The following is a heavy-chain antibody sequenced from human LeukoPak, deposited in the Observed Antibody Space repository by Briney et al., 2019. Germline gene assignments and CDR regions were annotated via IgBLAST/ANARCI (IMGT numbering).Heavy chain of an antibody. V-gene: IGHV3-7*01. J-gene: IGHJ4*02. CDR2: IKQDGREK. Sequence: GGSLRLSCAAPGFTFSNYWMSWVRPAPGRGLEWVANIKQDGREKYYVDSVKGRFTISRDNAKNSLYLQMNSLRAEDTAVYYCARKPTKSYYFDYWGQGTLVTVSS. CDR3: ARKPTKSYYFDY. CDR1: GFTFSNYW.